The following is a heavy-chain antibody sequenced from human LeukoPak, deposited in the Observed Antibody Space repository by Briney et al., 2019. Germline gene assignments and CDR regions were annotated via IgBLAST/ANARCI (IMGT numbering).Heavy chain of an antibody. J-gene: IGHJ4*02. CDR2: ISWNSGSI. V-gene: IGHV3-9*01. Sequence: GRSLRLSCAASGFTFDDYAMHWVRQAPGKGLEWVSGISWNSGSIGYADSVKGRFTISRDNAKNSLYLQMNSLRAEDTAVYYCATSRTFDYWGQGTLVTVSS. D-gene: IGHD2-2*01. CDR1: GFTFDDYA. CDR3: ATSRTFDY.